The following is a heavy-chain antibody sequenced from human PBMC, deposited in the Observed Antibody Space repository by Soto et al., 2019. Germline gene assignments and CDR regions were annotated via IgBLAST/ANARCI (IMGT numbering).Heavy chain of an antibody. CDR2: IIPIFGTA. CDR3: ARDTAAAEPYYYYGMDV. CDR1: GGTFSSYA. V-gene: IGHV1-69*01. D-gene: IGHD6-13*01. J-gene: IGHJ6*02. Sequence: QVQLVQSGAEVKKPGSSVKVSCKASGGTFSSYAISWVRQAPGQGLEWMGGIIPIFGTANYAQKFQGRVTSTAYASTSNASMELSSLRSKDMAVYYCARDTAAAEPYYYYGMDVWGQGTTVTVSS.